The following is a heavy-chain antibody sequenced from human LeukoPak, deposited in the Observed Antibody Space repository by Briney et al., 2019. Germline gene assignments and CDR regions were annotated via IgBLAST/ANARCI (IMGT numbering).Heavy chain of an antibody. CDR1: GGSISSGSYY. V-gene: IGHV4-61*02. J-gene: IGHJ4*02. Sequence: PSQTLSLTCTVSGGSISSGSYYWSWIRQPAGKGLEWIGRIYTSGSTNYNPSLKSRVTISVDTSKNQFSLKLSSVTAADTAVYYCGREGYSDFGYFDYWGQGTLSPSPQ. CDR2: IYTSGST. CDR3: GREGYSDFGYFDY. D-gene: IGHD3/OR15-3a*01.